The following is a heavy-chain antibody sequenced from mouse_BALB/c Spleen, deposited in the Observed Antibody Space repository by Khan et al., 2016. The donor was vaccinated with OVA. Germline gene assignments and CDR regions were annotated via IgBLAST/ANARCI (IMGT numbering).Heavy chain of an antibody. CDR1: GYTFTNFR. D-gene: IGHD2-13*01. CDR3: SRHWHGESFYFDF. V-gene: IGHV9-1*02. Sequence: LVESGPELRKPGETVKISCQTSGYTFTNFRVNWVKQTPGMGLKWMGYINTFTGEPTYADDFKGRFAFSLETSASTAYLQINNLKNEDMATYFCSRHWHGESFYFDFWGQGTTLTVSS. J-gene: IGHJ2*01. CDR2: INTFTGEP.